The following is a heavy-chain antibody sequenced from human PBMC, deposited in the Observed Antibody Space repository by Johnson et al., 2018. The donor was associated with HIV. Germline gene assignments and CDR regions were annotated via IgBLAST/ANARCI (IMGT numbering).Heavy chain of an antibody. CDR3: AKGLNWGGDAFDI. J-gene: IGHJ3*02. CDR1: GFTFSSYG. CDR2: IWYDGSNK. Sequence: VHLVESGGGVVQPGRSLRLSCAASGFTFSSYGMHWVRQAPGKGLEWVAVIWYDGSNKYYADSVKGRFTISRDNSKNTLYLQMNSLRAEDTAVYYCAKGLNWGGDAFDIWGQGTMVTVSS. V-gene: IGHV3-33*06. D-gene: IGHD7-27*01.